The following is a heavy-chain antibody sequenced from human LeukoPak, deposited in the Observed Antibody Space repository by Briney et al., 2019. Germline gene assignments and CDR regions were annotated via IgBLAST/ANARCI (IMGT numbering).Heavy chain of an antibody. D-gene: IGHD3-3*01. CDR1: GGSFSPYY. CDR2: INHSRST. J-gene: IGHJ4*02. CDR3: ARSYYDFWSGYYLDY. V-gene: IGHV4-34*01. Sequence: PSETLSLTCAVYGGSFSPYYWSWIRQSPDKGLEWIGEINHSRSTNYNPSLKSRVTISVDTSKNQFSLKLSSVTAADTAVYYCARSYYDFWSGYYLDYWGQGTLVTVSS.